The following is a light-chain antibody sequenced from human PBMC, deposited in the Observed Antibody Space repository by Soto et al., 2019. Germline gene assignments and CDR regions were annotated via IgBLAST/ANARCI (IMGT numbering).Light chain of an antibody. CDR1: SSNIGSNT. V-gene: IGLV1-44*01. Sequence: QSVLTQPPSASWTPGQRVTISCSGSSSNIGSNTVNWYQQLPGTAPKLLIYSNNQRPSGVPDRFSGSKSGTSASLAISGLQPEDEADYYCAAWDDSLNGYVFGTGTKVTVL. J-gene: IGLJ1*01. CDR3: AAWDDSLNGYV. CDR2: SNN.